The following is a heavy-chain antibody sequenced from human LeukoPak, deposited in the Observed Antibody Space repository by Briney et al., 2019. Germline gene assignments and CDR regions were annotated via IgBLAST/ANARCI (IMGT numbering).Heavy chain of an antibody. J-gene: IGHJ4*02. CDR2: INHSRST. CDR1: GGSFSGYY. CDR3: ARGIRVWFGEPYFDY. D-gene: IGHD3-10*01. Sequence: SETLSLTCAVYGGSFSGYYWSWIRQPPGKGLEWIGEINHSRSTNYNPSLKSRVTISVDTSKNQFSLKLSSVTAADTAVYYCARGIRVWFGEPYFDYWGQGTLVTVSS. V-gene: IGHV4-34*01.